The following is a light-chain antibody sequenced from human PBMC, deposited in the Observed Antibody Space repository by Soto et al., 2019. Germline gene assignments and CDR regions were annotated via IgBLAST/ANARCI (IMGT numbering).Light chain of an antibody. V-gene: IGLV2-14*03. CDR3: SSYTSSSTRV. Sequence: QSALTQPASVSGSPGQSITISSTGTSSDVGAYDYVSWYQQHPDKAPKLMIYEVSNRPSGVSNRFSGSKSVNTATLTISGLQAEDEADYYCSSYTSSSTRVFGTGTKLTVL. CDR1: SSDVGAYDY. CDR2: EVS. J-gene: IGLJ1*01.